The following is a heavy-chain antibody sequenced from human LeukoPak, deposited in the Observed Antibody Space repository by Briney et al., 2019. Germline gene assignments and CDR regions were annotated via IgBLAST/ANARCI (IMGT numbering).Heavy chain of an antibody. Sequence: GGSLRLSCAASGFTFSSYGMHWVRQAPGKGLEWVSGISWNSGSIGYADSVKGRFTISRDNAKNSLYLQMNSLRAEDTALYYCAKDRGYLASGFDIWGQGTMVTVSS. J-gene: IGHJ3*02. CDR2: ISWNSGSI. CDR1: GFTFSSYG. D-gene: IGHD6-13*01. V-gene: IGHV3-9*01. CDR3: AKDRGYLASGFDI.